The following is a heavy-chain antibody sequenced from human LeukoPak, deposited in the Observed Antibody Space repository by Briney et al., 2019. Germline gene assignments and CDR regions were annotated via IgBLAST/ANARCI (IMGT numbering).Heavy chain of an antibody. J-gene: IGHJ4*02. CDR2: INPSGGST. V-gene: IGHV1-46*01. CDR1: GYTFTGYY. D-gene: IGHD2-15*01. Sequence: ASVKVSCKASGYTFTGYYMHWVRQAPGQGLEWMGIINPSGGSTSYAQKFQGRVTMTRDTSTSTVYMELSSLRSEDTAVYYCARDCSGGSCYSGLDYWGQGTLVTVSS. CDR3: ARDCSGGSCYSGLDY.